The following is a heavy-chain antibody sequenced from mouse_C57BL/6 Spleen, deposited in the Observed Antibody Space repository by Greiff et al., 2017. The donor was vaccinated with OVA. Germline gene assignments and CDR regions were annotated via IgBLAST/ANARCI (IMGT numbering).Heavy chain of an antibody. V-gene: IGHV5-4*03. Sequence: EVKLVESGGGLVKPGGSLKLSCAASGFTFSSYAMSWVRQTPEKRLEWVATISDGGSYTYYPDNVKGRFTISRDNAKNNLYLQMSHLKSEDTAMYYCARSDGHHAWFAYWGQGTLVTVSA. CDR3: ARSDGHHAWFAY. CDR2: ISDGGSYT. D-gene: IGHD3-3*01. J-gene: IGHJ3*01. CDR1: GFTFSSYA.